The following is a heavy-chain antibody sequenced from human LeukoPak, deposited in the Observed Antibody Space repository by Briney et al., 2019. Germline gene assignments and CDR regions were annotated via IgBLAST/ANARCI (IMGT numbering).Heavy chain of an antibody. CDR2: IYSGGST. V-gene: IGHV3-66*01. CDR3: ATIDY. Sequence: GGSLRLSCAASGFTFSSYGMSWVRQAPGKGLEWVSVIYSGGSTYYADSVKGRFTISRDNSKNTLYLQMNSLRAEDTAVYYCATIDYWGQGTLVTVSS. J-gene: IGHJ4*02. CDR1: GFTFSSYG.